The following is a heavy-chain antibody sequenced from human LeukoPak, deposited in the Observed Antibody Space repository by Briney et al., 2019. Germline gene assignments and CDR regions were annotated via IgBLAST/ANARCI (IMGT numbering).Heavy chain of an antibody. V-gene: IGHV3-30*18. CDR2: ISYDGSNK. J-gene: IGHJ6*02. D-gene: IGHD4-17*01. Sequence: GRSLRLSCAASGFTFSSYGMHWVRQAPGKGLEWVAVISYDGSNKYYADSVKGRFTISRDNSKNTLYLQMNSLRAEDTAVYYCAKDHGDYVVYYYYGMDVWGQGTTVTVSS. CDR1: GFTFSSYG. CDR3: AKDHGDYVVYYYYGMDV.